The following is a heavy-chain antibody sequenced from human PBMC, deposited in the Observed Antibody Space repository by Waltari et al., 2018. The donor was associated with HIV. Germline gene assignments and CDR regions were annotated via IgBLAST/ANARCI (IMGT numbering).Heavy chain of an antibody. CDR1: GFSVSSTY. CDR3: ARGFGCGGDCYYFDY. Sequence: EVQLVESGGGLIQPGGSLRLSCAASGFSVSSTYMSWVRHAPGKGLEWVSVIYSGGSTYYADSVKGRFTISRDNSKNTLYLQMNSLRAEDTAVYYCARGFGCGGDCYYFDYWGQGTLVTVSS. D-gene: IGHD2-21*02. V-gene: IGHV3-53*01. J-gene: IGHJ4*02. CDR2: IYSGGST.